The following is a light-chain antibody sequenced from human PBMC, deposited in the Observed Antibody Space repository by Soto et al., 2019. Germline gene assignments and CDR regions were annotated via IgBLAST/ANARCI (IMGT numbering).Light chain of an antibody. Sequence: QSALTQPASVSGSPGQSITISCTGTSSAIGAYNYVSWYQQHPGKAPKLMIYDVSSRPSGVSNHFSGSKSGNTASLTISGLQAEDEADYYCSSYTSGSTYVFGTGTKVTVL. CDR2: DVS. CDR3: SSYTSGSTYV. V-gene: IGLV2-14*03. CDR1: SSAIGAYNY. J-gene: IGLJ1*01.